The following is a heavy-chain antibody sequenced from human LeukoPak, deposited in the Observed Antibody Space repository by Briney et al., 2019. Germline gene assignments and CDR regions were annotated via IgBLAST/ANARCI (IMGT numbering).Heavy chain of an antibody. D-gene: IGHD4-17*01. CDR2: IIPILGTA. J-gene: IGHJ4*02. CDR1: GGTFSSYA. Sequence: ASVKVSCKASGGTFSSYAISWVRQAPGQGLEWMGGIIPILGTANYAQKLQGRVTMTTDTSTSTAYMELRSLRSDDTAVYYCARVDDYGDYWTIDYWGQGTLVTVSS. V-gene: IGHV1-69*05. CDR3: ARVDDYGDYWTIDY.